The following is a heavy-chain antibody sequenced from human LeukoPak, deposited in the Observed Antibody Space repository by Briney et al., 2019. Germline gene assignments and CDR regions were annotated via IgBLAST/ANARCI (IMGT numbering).Heavy chain of an antibody. V-gene: IGHV4-59*08. J-gene: IGHJ5*02. Sequence: PSETLSLTCTVSGGSISSYYWSWIRQPPGKGLEWIGYIYYSGSTNYNPSLKSRVTISVDTSKNQFSLKLSSVTAADTAVYYCARHGGYSYGWDWFDPWGQGTLVTVSS. CDR2: IYYSGST. CDR3: ARHGGYSYGWDWFDP. CDR1: GGSISSYY. D-gene: IGHD5-18*01.